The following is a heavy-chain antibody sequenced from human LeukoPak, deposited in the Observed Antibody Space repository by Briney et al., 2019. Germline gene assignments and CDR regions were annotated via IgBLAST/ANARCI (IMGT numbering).Heavy chain of an antibody. Sequence: SVKVSCKASGFTFTSSAVQWVRQARGQRLEWIGWIVAGSGNTNYAQKFQERVTITRDMSTSTAYMELSSLRSEDTAVYYCAAAVAGRYFDLWGRGTLVTVSS. V-gene: IGHV1-58*01. D-gene: IGHD6-19*01. CDR1: GFTFTSSA. J-gene: IGHJ2*01. CDR2: IVAGSGNT. CDR3: AAAVAGRYFDL.